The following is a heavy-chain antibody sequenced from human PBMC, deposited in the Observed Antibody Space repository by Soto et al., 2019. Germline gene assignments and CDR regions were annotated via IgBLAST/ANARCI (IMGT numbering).Heavy chain of an antibody. J-gene: IGHJ6*02. CDR1: GFSLSTSGVG. V-gene: IGHV2-5*02. D-gene: IGHD2-15*01. Sequence: QITLKESGPTLVKPTQTLTLTCTFSGFSLSTSGVGVAWIRQPPGKALEWLARIYWDDDKRYRPSLETRLTITTDTSKNPVVLTMTNVDSVDTATYYCAYLPCSGGSCYWFSYSGMDVWGQGTTVIVSS. CDR3: AYLPCSGGSCYWFSYSGMDV. CDR2: IYWDDDK.